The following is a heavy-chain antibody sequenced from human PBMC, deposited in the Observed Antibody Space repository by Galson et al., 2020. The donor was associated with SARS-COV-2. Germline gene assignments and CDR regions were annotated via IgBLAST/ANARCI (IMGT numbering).Heavy chain of an antibody. CDR3: ARDPRYGGSYAGAFDI. Sequence: GESLKLSCAPSGFTFSSNSMNWVRQTPGKGLEWVAYISSDSSTIYYADSVKGRFTISRDNAKTSLFLQMNSLRAEDTAVYYCARDPRYGGSYAGAFDIWGQGTMVTISS. J-gene: IGHJ3*02. CDR1: GFTFSSNS. V-gene: IGHV3-48*04. CDR2: ISSDSSTI. D-gene: IGHD1-26*01.